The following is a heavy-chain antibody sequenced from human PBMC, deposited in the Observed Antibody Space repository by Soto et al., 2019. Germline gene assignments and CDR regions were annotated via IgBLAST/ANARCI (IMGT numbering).Heavy chain of an antibody. CDR3: ARDAAARTRGIDY. Sequence: SETLSLTCTVCGGSISSGGYYWSWIRQHPGKGLEWIGYIYYSGSTYYNPSLKSRVTISVDTSKNQFSLKLSSVTAADTAVYYCARDAAARTRGIDYWGQGTLVTVSS. CDR1: GGSISSGGYY. D-gene: IGHD6-6*01. V-gene: IGHV4-31*03. J-gene: IGHJ4*02. CDR2: IYYSGST.